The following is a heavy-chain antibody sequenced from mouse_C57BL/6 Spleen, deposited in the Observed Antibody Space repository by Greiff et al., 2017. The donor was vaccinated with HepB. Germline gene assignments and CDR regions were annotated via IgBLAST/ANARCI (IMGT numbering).Heavy chain of an antibody. V-gene: IGHV1-55*01. D-gene: IGHD1-1*02. CDR3: AREKTLSDLGAMDY. CDR2: IYPGSGST. J-gene: IGHJ4*01. CDR1: GYTFTSYW. Sequence: VQLQQPGAELVKPGASVKMSCKASGYTFTSYWITWVKQRPGQGLEWIGDIYPGSGSTNYNEKFKSKARLTVDTSSSTAYMQLSSLTSEDSAVYYCAREKTLSDLGAMDYWGQGTSVTVSS.